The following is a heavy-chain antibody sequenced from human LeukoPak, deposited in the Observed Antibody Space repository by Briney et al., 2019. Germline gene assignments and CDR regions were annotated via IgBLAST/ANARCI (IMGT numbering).Heavy chain of an antibody. CDR2: ISYDGSNK. D-gene: IGHD2-8*01. CDR3: ARANAPFADY. J-gene: IGHJ4*02. CDR1: RFTFSSYD. V-gene: IGHV3-30*09. Sequence: GRSLRLSCAASRFTFSSYDMHWVRQAPGKGLEWVAVISYDGSNKYYADSVKGRFAISRDNSKNTVYLQMNSLRVEDTAVYYCARANAPFADYWGQGTLVTVSS.